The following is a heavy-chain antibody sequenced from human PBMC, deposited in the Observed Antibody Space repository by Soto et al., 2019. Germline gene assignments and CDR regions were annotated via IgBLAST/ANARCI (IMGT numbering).Heavy chain of an antibody. CDR3: ARGNSTDCSNGVCSFFYNHDMDV. V-gene: IGHV1-2*04. Sequence: AASVKVSCKASGYSFTDYHIHWVRQAPGQGLEWLGRINPKSGGTSTAQKFQGWVTMTTDTSISTASMELTRLTSGDTAIYYCARGNSTDCSNGVCSFFYNHDMDVWGQGTTVTAP. J-gene: IGHJ6*02. CDR2: INPKSGGT. CDR1: GYSFTDYH. D-gene: IGHD2-8*01.